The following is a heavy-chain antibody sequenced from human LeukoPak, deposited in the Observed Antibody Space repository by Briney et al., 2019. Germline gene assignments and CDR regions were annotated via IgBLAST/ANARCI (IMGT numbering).Heavy chain of an antibody. V-gene: IGHV3-74*01. CDR1: GFTFSLYW. D-gene: IGHD2-21*02. J-gene: IGHJ4*02. CDR3: VREYCGGDCYTDF. Sequence: GGSLRLSCAASGFTFSLYWMHWVRQTPGKGLVWVSRLNSDGSITTYADSVKGRFTISRNNAKNTLYLQMNSLRAEDTALYYCVREYCGGDCYTDFWGQGTLVTVSS. CDR2: LNSDGSIT.